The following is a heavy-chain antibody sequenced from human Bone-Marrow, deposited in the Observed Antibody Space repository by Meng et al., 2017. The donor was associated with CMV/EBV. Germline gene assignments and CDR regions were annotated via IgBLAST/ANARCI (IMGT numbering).Heavy chain of an antibody. J-gene: IGHJ6*02. CDR1: GFTFSSYA. V-gene: IGHV3-30*04. CDR3: ARGRYDFWSGYYRPYYYGMDV. Sequence: GGSLRLSCAASGFTFSSYAMHWVRQAPGKGLEWVAVISYDGSNKYYADSVKGRFTISRDNSKNSLYLQMNSLRAEDTAVYYCARGRYDFWSGYYRPYYYGMDVWGQGTTVTVSS. D-gene: IGHD3-3*01. CDR2: ISYDGSNK.